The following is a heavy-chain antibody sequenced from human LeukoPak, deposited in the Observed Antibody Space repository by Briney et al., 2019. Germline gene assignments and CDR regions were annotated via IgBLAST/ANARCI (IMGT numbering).Heavy chain of an antibody. J-gene: IGHJ4*02. CDR2: ISGSGGST. V-gene: IGHV3-23*01. D-gene: IGHD2-15*01. Sequence: GGSLRLSCAASGFTFSSYAMSWVRQAPGKGLEWVSAISGSGGSTYYADSVKGRFTISRDNAKNSLYLQMNSLRAEDTAVYYCARGAKAENDYWGQGTLVTVSS. CDR3: ARGAKAENDY. CDR1: GFTFSSYA.